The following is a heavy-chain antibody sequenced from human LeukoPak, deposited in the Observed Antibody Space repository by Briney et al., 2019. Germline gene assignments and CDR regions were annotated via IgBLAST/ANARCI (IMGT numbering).Heavy chain of an antibody. CDR3: ARSCSSTSCYGEGPRRAFDI. J-gene: IGHJ3*02. Sequence: GGSLRLSCAASGFTFSSYGMHWVRQAQGKGLEWVAVISYDGSNKYYADSVKGRFTISRDNSKNTLYLQMNSLRAEDTAVYYCARSCSSTSCYGEGPRRAFDIWGQGTMVTVSS. D-gene: IGHD2-2*01. CDR1: GFTFSSYG. V-gene: IGHV3-30*03. CDR2: ISYDGSNK.